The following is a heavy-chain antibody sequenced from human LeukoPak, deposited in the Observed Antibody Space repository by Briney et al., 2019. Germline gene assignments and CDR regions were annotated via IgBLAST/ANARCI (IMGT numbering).Heavy chain of an antibody. CDR2: INHSGST. V-gene: IGHV4-34*01. Sequence: PSETLSVTCAVYGGSFSGYYWSWIRQPPGKGLEWIGEINHSGSTNYNPSLKSRVTISVDTSKYQFSLKLSSVTAADTAVYYCARSGYSSSWYVHWGQGTLVTVSS. CDR3: ARSGYSSSWYVH. CDR1: GGSFSGYY. J-gene: IGHJ4*02. D-gene: IGHD6-13*01.